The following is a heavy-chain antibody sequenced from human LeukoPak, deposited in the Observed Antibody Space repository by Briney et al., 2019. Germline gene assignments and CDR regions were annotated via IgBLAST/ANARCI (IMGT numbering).Heavy chain of an antibody. CDR1: GGSISSYY. CDR3: ARGGYYDSSGYYYLIDY. D-gene: IGHD3-22*01. V-gene: IGHV4-59*12. J-gene: IGHJ4*02. Sequence: SETLSLTCTVSGGSISSYYWSWIRQPPGKGLAWVGYIYYSGSTNYNPSLKSRVTISVDTSKNQFSLKLSSVTAADTAVYYCARGGYYDSSGYYYLIDYWGQGTLVTVSS. CDR2: IYYSGST.